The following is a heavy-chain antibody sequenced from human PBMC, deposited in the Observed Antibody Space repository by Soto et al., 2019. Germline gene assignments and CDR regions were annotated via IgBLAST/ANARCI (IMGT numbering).Heavy chain of an antibody. J-gene: IGHJ4*02. Sequence: QVQLVESGGGVVQPGRSLRLSCAASGFTLNSYGMHWVRQAPGKGLEWVAVISYDESNKYYADSVKGRFTISRDNSKNTMYLQMNSLIAEDTAVYYCAKETPLKRRYYDSTGYYYFDYWGQGTLVTVSS. CDR1: GFTLNSYG. CDR2: ISYDESNK. D-gene: IGHD3-22*01. V-gene: IGHV3-30*18. CDR3: AKETPLKRRYYDSTGYYYFDY.